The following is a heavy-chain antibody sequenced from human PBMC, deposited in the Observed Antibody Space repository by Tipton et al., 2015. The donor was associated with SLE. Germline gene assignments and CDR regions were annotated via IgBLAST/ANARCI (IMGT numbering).Heavy chain of an antibody. V-gene: IGHV1-18*01. CDR2: ISAYNGNT. CDR1: GGTFSSYA. CDR3: ARSVGYYYGSGSYYPLGY. D-gene: IGHD3-10*01. J-gene: IGHJ4*02. Sequence: QVQLVQSGAEVKKPGASVKVSCKASGGTFSSYAISWVRQAPGQGLEWMGWISAYNGNTNYAQKLQGRVTMTTDTSTSTAYMELRSLRSDDTAVYYCARSVGYYYGSGSYYPLGYWGQGTLVTVSS.